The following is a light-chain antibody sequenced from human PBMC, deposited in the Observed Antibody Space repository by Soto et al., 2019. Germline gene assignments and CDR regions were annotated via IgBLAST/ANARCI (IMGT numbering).Light chain of an antibody. Sequence: SYELTQPLSVSVALGQTATITCGGDNIGGRNVHWYQRNPGQAPVLVIYRDTNRPSGIPERFSGSNSGNTATLAISGVQAGDDADYYCQVWDRSTVVFGGGTKLTVL. CDR1: NIGGRN. CDR2: RDT. J-gene: IGLJ3*02. V-gene: IGLV3-9*01. CDR3: QVWDRSTVV.